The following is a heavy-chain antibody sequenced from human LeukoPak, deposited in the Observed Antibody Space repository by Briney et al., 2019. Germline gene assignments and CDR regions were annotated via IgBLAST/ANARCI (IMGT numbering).Heavy chain of an antibody. CDR1: GGTFSSYA. D-gene: IGHD1-1*01. J-gene: IGHJ3*02. CDR3: ARDLGYNWNNDAFDI. CDR2: IIPIFGTA. Sequence: SVKVSCKASGGTFSSYAISWVRQAPGQGLEWMGGIIPIFGTANYAQKFQGRVTITTDESTSTAYMELSSLRSEDTAVYYCARDLGYNWNNDAFDIRGQGTMVTVSS. V-gene: IGHV1-69*05.